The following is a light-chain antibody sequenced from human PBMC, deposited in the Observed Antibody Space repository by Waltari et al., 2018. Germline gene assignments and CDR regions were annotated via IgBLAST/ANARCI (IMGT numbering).Light chain of an antibody. J-gene: IGKJ5*01. V-gene: IGKV3-11*01. CDR1: QSVSSY. CDR2: DAS. Sequence: EIVLTQSPATLSLSPGERANLSCRASQSVSSYLAWYQQKPGQAPRLLIYDASNRATGIPARFSGSGSGTDFTLTISSLEPEDFAVYYCQHRSNWPAFGQGTRLEIK. CDR3: QHRSNWPA.